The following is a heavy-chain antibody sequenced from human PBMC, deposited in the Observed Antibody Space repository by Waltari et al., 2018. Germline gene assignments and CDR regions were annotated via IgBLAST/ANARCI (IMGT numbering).Heavy chain of an antibody. CDR2: INTDGSTT. J-gene: IGHJ4*02. CDR3: VSDTFD. V-gene: IGHV3-74*01. CDR1: GCTFSSYW. Sequence: EVQLVESGGGLVQPGGSLRLSCAASGCTFSSYWRHGVRQAPGKGLVWVTRINTDGSTTTYADSVKGRFTISRDNAKDTLYLQMNSLRAEDTAMYYCVSDTFDWGQGTLVTVSS.